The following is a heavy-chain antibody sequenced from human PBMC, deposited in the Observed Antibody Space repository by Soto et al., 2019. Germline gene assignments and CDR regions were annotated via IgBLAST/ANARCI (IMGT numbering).Heavy chain of an antibody. Sequence: GGSLRLSCAASGFTFSNAWMNWVRQAPGKGLEWVGRIKSKTDGGTTDYAAPVKGRFTISRDDSKNTLYLQMNSLKTEDTAVYYCTTDLLRFLEWLLYRVDYWGQGTLVTVSS. D-gene: IGHD3-3*01. CDR2: IKSKTDGGTT. J-gene: IGHJ4*02. CDR3: TTDLLRFLEWLLYRVDY. CDR1: GFTFSNAW. V-gene: IGHV3-15*07.